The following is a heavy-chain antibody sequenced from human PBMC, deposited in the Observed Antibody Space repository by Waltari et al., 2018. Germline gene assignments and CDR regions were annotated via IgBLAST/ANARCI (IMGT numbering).Heavy chain of an antibody. CDR1: GTPITNHY. V-gene: IGHV4-59*11. Sequence: QVQLQESGPGLVKPWETLSVTCTASGTPITNHYWSWIRQSPGKGLEWIVYLYYTGHNNYNPSLKDRLTISVDTAKNPFSLKLASATAADTAVYFCARAFLPDRAFDSWGQGIQVTVSS. CDR2: LYYTGHN. J-gene: IGHJ4*02. CDR3: ARAFLPDRAFDS.